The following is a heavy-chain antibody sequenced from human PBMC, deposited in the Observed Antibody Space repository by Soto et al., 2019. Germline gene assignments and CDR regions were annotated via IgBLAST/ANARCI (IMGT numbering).Heavy chain of an antibody. CDR2: IIPIFGTA. J-gene: IGHJ5*02. CDR3: ARDEFEIEAAPGSNWLDP. D-gene: IGHD6-13*01. V-gene: IGHV1-69*13. Sequence: GASVKVSCKASGGTFSSYAISWVRQAPGQGLEWMGGIIPIFGTANYAQKFQGRVTITADESTSTAYMELSSLRSEDTAVYYCARDEFEIEAAPGSNWLDPWGQGTLVTVSS. CDR1: GGTFSSYA.